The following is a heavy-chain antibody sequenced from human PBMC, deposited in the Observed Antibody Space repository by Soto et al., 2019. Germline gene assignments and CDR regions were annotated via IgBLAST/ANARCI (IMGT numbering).Heavy chain of an antibody. CDR3: ARVPLPYCGGDCYSVDY. Sequence: ESGGGVVRPGRSLRLSCAASGFTFSSYGMHWVRQAPGKGLEWVAVIWYDGSNKYYADSVKGRFTISRDNSKNTLYLQMNSLRAEDTAVYYCARVPLPYCGGDCYSVDYWGQGTLVTVSS. CDR2: IWYDGSNK. V-gene: IGHV3-33*01. J-gene: IGHJ4*02. CDR1: GFTFSSYG. D-gene: IGHD2-21*02.